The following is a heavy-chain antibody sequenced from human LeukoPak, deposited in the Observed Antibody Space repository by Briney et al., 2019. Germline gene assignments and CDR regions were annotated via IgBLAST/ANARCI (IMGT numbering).Heavy chain of an antibody. CDR1: GYSISSGYY. V-gene: IGHV4-38-2*02. J-gene: IGHJ6*04. Sequence: SETLSLTCAVSGYSISSGYYWGWIRQPPGKGLEWIGSIYHSGSTYYNPSLKSRVTISVDTSKNQFSLKLSSVTAADTAVYYCARERGTGYYYYYGMDVWGKGTTVTVSS. D-gene: IGHD1-14*01. CDR2: IYHSGST. CDR3: ARERGTGYYYYYGMDV.